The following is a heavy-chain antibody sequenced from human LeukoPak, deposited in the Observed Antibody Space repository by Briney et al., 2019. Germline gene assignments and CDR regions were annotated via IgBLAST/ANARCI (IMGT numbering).Heavy chain of an antibody. V-gene: IGHV4-4*07. Sequence: PSETLSLTCTVSGGSISSYYWSWIRQPAGKGLEWIGRIYTSGSTNYNPSLKSRVTMSVDTSKNQFSLKPSSVTAADTAVYYCARDGYYDFWSGSYPYMDVWGKGTTVTVSS. CDR3: ARDGYYDFWSGSYPYMDV. J-gene: IGHJ6*03. CDR2: IYTSGST. D-gene: IGHD3-3*01. CDR1: GGSISSYY.